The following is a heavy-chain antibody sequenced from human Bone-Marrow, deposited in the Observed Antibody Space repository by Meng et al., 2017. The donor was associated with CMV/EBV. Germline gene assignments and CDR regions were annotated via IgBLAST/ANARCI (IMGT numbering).Heavy chain of an antibody. D-gene: IGHD3-3*01. J-gene: IGHJ6*02. CDR2: IWYDGSNK. CDR3: ARDNNYDFWSAWDYYGMDV. CDR1: GFTFSSYG. Sequence: GGSLRLSCAASGFTFSSYGMHWVRQAPGKGLEWVAVIWYDGSNKYYADSVKGRFTISRDNSKNTLYLQMNSLRAEDTAVYYCARDNNYDFWSAWDYYGMDVWGQGTTVTVSS. V-gene: IGHV3-33*08.